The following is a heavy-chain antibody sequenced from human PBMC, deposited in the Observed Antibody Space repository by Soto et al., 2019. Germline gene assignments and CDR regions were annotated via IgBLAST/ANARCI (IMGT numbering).Heavy chain of an antibody. Sequence: QVQLVESGGGVVQPGRSLRLSCAASGFTFSSYGMHWVRQAPGKGLEWVAVIWYDGGNRNYADSVKGRFTISRDNSKNTLYLQMNSLRAEDTAVYYCAREDYGSGSYDYWGQGTLVTVSS. CDR1: GFTFSSYG. CDR3: AREDYGSGSYDY. CDR2: IWYDGGNR. J-gene: IGHJ4*02. V-gene: IGHV3-33*01. D-gene: IGHD3-10*01.